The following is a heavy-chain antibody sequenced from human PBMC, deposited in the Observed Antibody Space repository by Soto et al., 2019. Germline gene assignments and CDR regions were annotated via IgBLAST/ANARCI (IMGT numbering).Heavy chain of an antibody. Sequence: NPGESLKISCKGSGYSFSSDWIGWVRQMPEKGLEWMGIIYPGDSDTRYSLSFQGQVTISADKSISTAYLQWSRLKASDTAMYYCARLLDYTSGNYYNGPEGYGMDVWGQGTTVTVSS. D-gene: IGHD3-10*01. J-gene: IGHJ6*02. CDR3: ARLLDYTSGNYYNGPEGYGMDV. V-gene: IGHV5-51*01. CDR1: GYSFSSDW. CDR2: IYPGDSDT.